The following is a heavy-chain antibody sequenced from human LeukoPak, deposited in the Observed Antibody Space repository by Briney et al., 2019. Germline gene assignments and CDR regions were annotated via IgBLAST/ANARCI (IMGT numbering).Heavy chain of an antibody. CDR2: ISYSGHT. D-gene: IGHD6-13*01. CDR3: ARRSPNSISTYYFDY. CDR1: GGSISRSTYY. J-gene: IGHJ4*02. V-gene: IGHV4-39*01. Sequence: SETLSLTCTVSGGSISRSTYYWGWIRQPPGKGLEWIGSISYSGHTYYNPSLKSRVTLSVDTSKNQFSLNLSSVTAADTAVYYCARRSPNSISTYYFDYWGQGTLVTVSS.